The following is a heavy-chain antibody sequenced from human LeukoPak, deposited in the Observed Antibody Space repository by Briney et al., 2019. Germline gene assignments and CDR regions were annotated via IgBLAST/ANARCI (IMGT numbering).Heavy chain of an antibody. J-gene: IGHJ4*02. Sequence: GGSLRLSCAASGFTVSSNYMSWVRQAPGKGLEWVSVIYSGGSTYYADPVKGRFTISRDNSKNTLYLQMNSLRAEDTAVYYCARDLDGTMHDGDYWGQGTLVTVSS. CDR1: GFTVSSNY. D-gene: IGHD1-14*01. V-gene: IGHV3-53*05. CDR2: IYSGGST. CDR3: ARDLDGTMHDGDY.